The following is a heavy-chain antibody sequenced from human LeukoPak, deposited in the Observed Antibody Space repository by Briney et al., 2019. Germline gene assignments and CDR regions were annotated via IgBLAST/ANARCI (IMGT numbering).Heavy chain of an antibody. J-gene: IGHJ4*02. V-gene: IGHV4-39*07. CDR2: INHSGST. Sequence: SETLSLTCTVSGGSISSSSYYWSWIRQPPGKGLEWIGEINHSGSTNYNPSLKSRVTISVDTSKNQFSLKLSSVTAADTAVYYCARAGYSSSWYLSDWGQGTLVTVSS. CDR1: GGSISSSSYY. CDR3: ARAGYSSSWYLSD. D-gene: IGHD6-13*01.